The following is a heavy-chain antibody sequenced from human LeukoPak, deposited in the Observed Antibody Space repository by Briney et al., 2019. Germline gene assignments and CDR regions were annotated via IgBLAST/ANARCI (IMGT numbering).Heavy chain of an antibody. V-gene: IGHV4-34*01. J-gene: IGHJ4*02. CDR3: ARGDGRILDY. CDR2: IDHSGST. CDR1: GGSFSGYY. Sequence: SETLSLTCAVYGGSFSGYYWSWIRQPPGKGLEWIGEIDHSGSTNYNPSLKSRVTISVDTSKNQFSLRLSSVTAADTAVYYCARGDGRILDYWGQGTLVTVSS.